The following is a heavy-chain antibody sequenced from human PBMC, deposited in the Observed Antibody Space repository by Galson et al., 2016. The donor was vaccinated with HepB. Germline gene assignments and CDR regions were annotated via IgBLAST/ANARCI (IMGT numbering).Heavy chain of an antibody. V-gene: IGHV3-30-3*01. CDR2: ISYDGSKK. J-gene: IGHJ4*02. CDR3: ASSTYTSPAPGY. CDR1: GVTFSSHA. D-gene: IGHD2-2*02. Sequence: SLRLSCAASGVTFSSHAMHWVRQPPGKGLEWISTISYDGSKKYYADSVQGRFTISRDNSRNTLFLQMNSLRPEDTAVYYCASSTYTSPAPGYWGQGTLVTVSS.